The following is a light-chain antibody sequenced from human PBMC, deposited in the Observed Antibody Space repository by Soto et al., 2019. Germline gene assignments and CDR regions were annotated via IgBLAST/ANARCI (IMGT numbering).Light chain of an antibody. CDR3: QQRNNWHPT. CDR2: DAS. CDR1: QSISSY. Sequence: LLTQSPATLSVSPGQRVTLSCRASQSISSYLAWYQQRPGQPSRLLIYDASNRATGIAARFSGSGSGTDFTRAIGSLEPEDFALYFCQQRNNWHPTFGGGTKVE. V-gene: IGKV3-11*01. J-gene: IGKJ4*01.